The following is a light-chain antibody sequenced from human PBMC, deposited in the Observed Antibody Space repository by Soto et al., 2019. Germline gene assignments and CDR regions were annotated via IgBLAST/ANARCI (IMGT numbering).Light chain of an antibody. CDR1: SSDVGSYNL. Sequence: QSVLTQPASVSGSPGQSITISCTGTSSDVGSYNLVSWYQHHPGKAPKFMIYEVSKPPSGVSNHFSGSKSGNTASLTISGLQAEDEADYYCCSYAGGSTWVFGGGTKLTVL. J-gene: IGLJ3*02. CDR3: CSYAGGSTWV. V-gene: IGLV2-23*02. CDR2: EVS.